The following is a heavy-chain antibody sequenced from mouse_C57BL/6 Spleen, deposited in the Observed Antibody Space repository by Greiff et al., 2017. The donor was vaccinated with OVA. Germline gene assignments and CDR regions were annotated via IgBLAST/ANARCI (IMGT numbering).Heavy chain of an antibody. CDR1: GFTFSDFY. J-gene: IGHJ1*03. D-gene: IGHD1-1*01. CDR2: SRNKANDFTT. CDR3: ARDGPHYYGSSYGYFDV. V-gene: IGHV7-1*01. Sequence: EVMLVESGGGLVQSGRSLRLSCATSGFTFSDFYMEWVRQAPGKGLEWIAASRNKANDFTTEYSASVKGRFIVSRDTSQSILYLQMNALRAEDTAIYYCARDGPHYYGSSYGYFDVWGTGTTVTVSS.